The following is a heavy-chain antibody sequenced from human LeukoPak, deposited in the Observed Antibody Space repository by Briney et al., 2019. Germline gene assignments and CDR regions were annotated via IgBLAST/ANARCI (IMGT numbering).Heavy chain of an antibody. Sequence: SETLSLTCSVSGGSISSYYWSWIRQPPGKGLEWIGEINHSGSTNYNPSLKSRVTISVDTSKNQFSLKLSSVTAADTAVYYCASLWPYQLSAFDIWGQGTMVTVSS. V-gene: IGHV4-34*01. D-gene: IGHD2-2*01. CDR2: INHSGST. J-gene: IGHJ3*02. CDR1: GGSISSYY. CDR3: ASLWPYQLSAFDI.